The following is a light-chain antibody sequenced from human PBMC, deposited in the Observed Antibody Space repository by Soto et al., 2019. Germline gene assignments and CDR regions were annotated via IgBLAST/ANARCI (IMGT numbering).Light chain of an antibody. Sequence: EIVMTPSPATLSVSPGERATLSCRASQSVSSNLAWYQEKPGQAPRLLIYGASTRATGIPARFSGSGSGTAVTLTITSLQSEDFAVYYCQQYNNWPSLTFGGGTKVEIK. V-gene: IGKV3-15*01. CDR3: QQYNNWPSLT. J-gene: IGKJ4*01. CDR1: QSVSSN. CDR2: GAS.